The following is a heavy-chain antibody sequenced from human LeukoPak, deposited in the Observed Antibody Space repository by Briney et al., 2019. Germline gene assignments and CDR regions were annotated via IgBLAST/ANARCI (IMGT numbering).Heavy chain of an antibody. D-gene: IGHD2-15*01. J-gene: IGHJ6*02. CDR2: INHSGST. CDR1: GGSFSGYY. CDR3: ARGSYCSGGSCYSGGRYYYYYYGMDV. V-gene: IGHV4-34*01. Sequence: PSETLSLTCAVYGGSFSGYYWSWIRQPPGKGLEWIGEINHSGSTNYNPSLKSRVTISVDTSKNQFSLKLSSVTAADTAVYYCARGSYCSGGSCYSGGRYYYYYYGMDVWGRGTTVTVSS.